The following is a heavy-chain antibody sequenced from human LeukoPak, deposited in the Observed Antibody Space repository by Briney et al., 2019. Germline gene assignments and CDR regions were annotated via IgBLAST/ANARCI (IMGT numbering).Heavy chain of an antibody. CDR1: GYTFTGYY. CDR2: INPNSGGT. CDR3: ARQITGGYFSYYYYYYMDV. J-gene: IGHJ6*03. V-gene: IGHV1-2*04. D-gene: IGHD5-12*01. Sequence: ASVKVSCKASGYTFTGYYIHWVRQAPGQGLEWMGWINPNSGGTNYAQKFQGWVTMTRDTSISTAYMELSRLRSDDTAVYYCARQITGGYFSYYYYYYMDVWGKGTTVTVSS.